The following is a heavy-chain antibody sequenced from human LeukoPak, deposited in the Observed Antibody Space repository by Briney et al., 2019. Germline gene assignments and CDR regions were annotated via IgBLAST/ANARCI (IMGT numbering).Heavy chain of an antibody. CDR3: ARGAAAGTGYYYYYMDV. J-gene: IGHJ6*03. Sequence: SETLSLTCAVYGGSFSGYYWSWIRQPPGKGLEWIGYIYYSGSTNYNPSLKSRVTISVDTSKNQFSLKLSSVTAADTAVYYCARGAAAGTGYYYYYMDVWGKGTTVTVSS. CDR1: GGSFSGYY. D-gene: IGHD6-13*01. CDR2: IYYSGST. V-gene: IGHV4-34*01.